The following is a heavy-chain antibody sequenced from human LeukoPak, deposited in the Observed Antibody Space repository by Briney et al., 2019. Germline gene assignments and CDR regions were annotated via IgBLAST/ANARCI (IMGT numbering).Heavy chain of an antibody. D-gene: IGHD2-15*01. J-gene: IGHJ3*02. V-gene: IGHV3-21*01. CDR3: ATIYSGCRDAFDI. Sequence: PGGSLRLSCAASGFTFSSYSMNWVRQAPGKGLEWVSSISSSSSYIYYADSVKGRFTISRDNAKNSLYLQMNSLRAEDTAVYYCATIYSGCRDAFDIWGQGTMVTVSS. CDR1: GFTFSSYS. CDR2: ISSSSSYI.